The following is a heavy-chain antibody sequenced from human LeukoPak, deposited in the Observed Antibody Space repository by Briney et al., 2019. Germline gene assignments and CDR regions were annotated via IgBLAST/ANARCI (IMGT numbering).Heavy chain of an antibody. D-gene: IGHD6-19*01. V-gene: IGHV3-11*01. Sequence: GGSLRLSCAASGFTFSDYYMSWIRQAPGKGLEWVSYISSSGSTIYYADSVKGRFTISRDNSKNTLYLQMNSLRAEDTAVYYCAKVTVAPTEIDYWGQGTLVTVSS. CDR1: GFTFSDYY. J-gene: IGHJ4*02. CDR2: ISSSGSTI. CDR3: AKVTVAPTEIDY.